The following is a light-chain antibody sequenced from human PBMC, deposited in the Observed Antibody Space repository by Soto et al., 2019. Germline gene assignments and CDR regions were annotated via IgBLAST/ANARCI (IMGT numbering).Light chain of an antibody. Sequence: DVVMTQTPLSLSVTPGQPASISCKSSQSLLHTDGKTYLYWYLQKPGHPPQLLIYEVFNRFSGVQDRFSGSGSGTDFTLKISRVEAEDVGTYYCMQTIPPLLTFGGGTKVEI. CDR2: EVF. J-gene: IGKJ4*01. CDR1: QSLLHTDGKTY. V-gene: IGKV2D-29*01. CDR3: MQTIPPLLT.